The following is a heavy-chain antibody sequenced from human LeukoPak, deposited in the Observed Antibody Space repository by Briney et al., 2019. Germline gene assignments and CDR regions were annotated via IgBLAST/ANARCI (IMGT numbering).Heavy chain of an antibody. CDR2: ISSSGSTI. J-gene: IGHJ3*02. V-gene: IGHV3-48*04. CDR1: GFTFSDYS. CDR3: ARSGYTIDAFDI. D-gene: IGHD5-24*01. Sequence: PGGSLRLSCAASGFTFSDYSMNWVRQAPGKGLEWVSYISSSGSTIYYADSVKGRFTISRDNAKNSLYLQMNSLRAEDTAVYYCARSGYTIDAFDIWGQGTLVTVSS.